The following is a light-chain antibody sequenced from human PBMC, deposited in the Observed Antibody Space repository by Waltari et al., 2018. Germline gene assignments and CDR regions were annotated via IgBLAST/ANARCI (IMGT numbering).Light chain of an antibody. CDR3: CSFTSSSTYV. Sequence: QSALTQPASVSAAPGQSITVSCSGSRSDIGRFKVVSWFQQYPGKPPRLIIYEVNKRPPGISDRFSATKSGNVASLTISGLQADDEADYYCCSFTSSSTYVFGSGTTVTVL. CDR2: EVN. J-gene: IGLJ1*01. V-gene: IGLV2-23*02. CDR1: RSDIGRFKV.